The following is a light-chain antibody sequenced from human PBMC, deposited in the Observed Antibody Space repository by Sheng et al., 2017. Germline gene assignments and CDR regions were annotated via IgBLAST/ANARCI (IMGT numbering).Light chain of an antibody. Sequence: ILMTQSPAILSVSPGERATLSCRASQSVSTNLAWYQQKPGQAPRLLIDGASNRATGTPARFSGSGSGTEFTLTISRLEPEDFAVYYCQQYGSSPTFGQGTRLEIK. J-gene: IGKJ5*01. CDR3: QQYGSSPT. V-gene: IGKV3-15*01. CDR1: QSVSTN. CDR2: GAS.